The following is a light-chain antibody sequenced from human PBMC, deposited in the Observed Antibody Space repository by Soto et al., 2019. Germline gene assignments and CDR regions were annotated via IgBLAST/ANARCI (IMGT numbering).Light chain of an antibody. J-gene: IGLJ3*02. CDR3: QSYDSSLSGWV. V-gene: IGLV1-40*01. CDR1: SSNIGAGYD. Sequence: QLVLTPPPSVSGAPGQRVTISCTGSSSNIGAGYDVHWYQQLPGTAPKLLIYGNSNRPSGVPDRFSGSKSGTSASLAITGLQAEDEADYYCQSYDSSLSGWVFGGGTQLTVL. CDR2: GNS.